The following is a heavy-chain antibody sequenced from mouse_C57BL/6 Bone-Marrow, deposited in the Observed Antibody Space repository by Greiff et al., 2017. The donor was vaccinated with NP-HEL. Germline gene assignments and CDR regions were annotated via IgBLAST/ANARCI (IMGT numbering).Heavy chain of an antibody. J-gene: IGHJ1*03. CDR1: GFSFTSYG. V-gene: IGHV2-2*01. CDR3: AGNFAGTSYWYFGV. Sequence: QVHVKQSGPGLVQPSQSLSITCTVSGFSFTSYGVHWVRQSPGKGLEWLGVIWSGGSTDYNAAFISSLSISKDNSKSQVFFKMNSLQADDTAIYYCAGNFAGTSYWYFGVWGTGTTVTVSS. D-gene: IGHD4-1*01. CDR2: IWSGGST.